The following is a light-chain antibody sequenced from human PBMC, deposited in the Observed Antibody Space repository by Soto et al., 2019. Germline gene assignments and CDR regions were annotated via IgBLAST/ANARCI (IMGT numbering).Light chain of an antibody. CDR3: CSYAGSSTFA. J-gene: IGLJ3*02. CDR1: SSDVGSYNL. V-gene: IGLV2-23*03. CDR2: EGS. Sequence: QSALTQPASVSGSPGQSIIISCTGTSSDVGSYNLVSWYQQHPGKAPKLMIYEGSKRPSGVSNRFSGSKSGNTASLTISGLQAEDEADYYCCSYAGSSTFAFGGGTKLTVL.